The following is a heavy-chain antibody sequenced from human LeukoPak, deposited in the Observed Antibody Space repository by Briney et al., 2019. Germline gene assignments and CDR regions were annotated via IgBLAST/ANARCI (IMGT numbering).Heavy chain of an antibody. CDR2: IKQDGSEK. CDR3: ARGFEVVGATFDY. CDR1: GFTFSSYW. Sequence: PGGSLRLFCAASGFTFSSYWMSWVRQAPGKGLEGVANIKQDGSEKYYVDSVKGRFTISRDNAKNSLYLQMNSLRAEDTAVYYCARGFEVVGATFDYWGQGTLVTVSS. D-gene: IGHD1-26*01. V-gene: IGHV3-7*01. J-gene: IGHJ4*02.